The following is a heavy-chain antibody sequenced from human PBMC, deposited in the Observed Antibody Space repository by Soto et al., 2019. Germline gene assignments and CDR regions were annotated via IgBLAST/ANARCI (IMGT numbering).Heavy chain of an antibody. J-gene: IGHJ6*02. V-gene: IGHV1-69*13. CDR3: GKGRSYYYYYGVDV. D-gene: IGHD1-26*01. CDR1: GRTLSSYA. CDR2: IIPICGTA. Sequence: GASVKVSCTVSGRTLSSYAISWVRQAPRQGLEWMGGIIPICGTANYAQKFQGRVTITADESTSTAYMELSSLRSEDTAVYYCGKGRSYYYYYGVDVWGQGTTVTVSS.